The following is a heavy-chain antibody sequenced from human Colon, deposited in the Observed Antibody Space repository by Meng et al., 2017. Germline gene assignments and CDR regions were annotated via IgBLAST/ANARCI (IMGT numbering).Heavy chain of an antibody. Sequence: QGPRPESGPGLVQPSGPLSLTCAVSGDSIRSSNWGSWVRQPPGRGLEWIGEIYHSGSTNYNPSLKNRLSLTVDKSKNQFSLTLHSVTAADTAVYYCARVIYASGNMAHLDCWGQGTLVTVSS. J-gene: IGHJ4*02. CDR3: ARVIYASGNMAHLDC. V-gene: IGHV4-4*02. CDR1: GDSIRSSNW. D-gene: IGHD3-10*01. CDR2: IYHSGST.